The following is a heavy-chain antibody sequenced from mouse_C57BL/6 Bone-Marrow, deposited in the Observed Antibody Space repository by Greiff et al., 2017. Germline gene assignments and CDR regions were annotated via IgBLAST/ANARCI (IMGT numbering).Heavy chain of an antibody. CDR2: IYPRSGNT. CDR3: ARRRRLAMDY. Sequence: QVHVKQSGAELARPGASVKLSCKASGYTFTSYGISWVKQRTGQGLEWIGEIYPRSGNTYYNEKFKGKATLTADKSSSTAYMELRSLTSEDSAVYFCARRRRLAMDYWGQGTSVTVSS. V-gene: IGHV1-81*01. CDR1: GYTFTSYG. J-gene: IGHJ4*01. D-gene: IGHD2-12*01.